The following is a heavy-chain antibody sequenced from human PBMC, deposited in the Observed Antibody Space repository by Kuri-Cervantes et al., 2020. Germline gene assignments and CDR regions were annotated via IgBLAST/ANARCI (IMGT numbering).Heavy chain of an antibody. CDR1: GFTFSSYW. V-gene: IGHV3-7*02. Sequence: GESLKISCAASGFTFSSYWMSWVRQAPGKGLEWVANIKQDGSQKYYVDSVKGRFTISRDNAKNSLYLQMNSLRAEDTAVYYCARYPAYFYYYMDVWGKGTTVTVSS. J-gene: IGHJ6*03. CDR3: ARYPAYFYYYMDV. CDR2: IKQDGSQK. D-gene: IGHD2-2*01.